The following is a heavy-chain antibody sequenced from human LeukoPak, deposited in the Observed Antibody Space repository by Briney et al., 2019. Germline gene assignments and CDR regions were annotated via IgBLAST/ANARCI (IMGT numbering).Heavy chain of an antibody. V-gene: IGHV3-48*03. CDR3: AKDKGAVTGTFDY. J-gene: IGHJ4*02. CDR1: GFTFSGYE. Sequence: GGSLRLSCAASGFTFSGYEMNWVRQAPGKGLEWVSYICGRGVTTFSADSVKGRFTISRDDAKNLLYLQMNSLRAEDTAVYYCAKDKGAVTGTFDYWGQGTLVTVSS. CDR2: ICGRGVTT. D-gene: IGHD1-14*01.